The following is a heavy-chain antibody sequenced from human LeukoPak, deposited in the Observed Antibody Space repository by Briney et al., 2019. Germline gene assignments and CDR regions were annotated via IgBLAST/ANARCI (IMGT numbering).Heavy chain of an antibody. CDR3: ARRPWMPYFDY. D-gene: IGHD5-12*01. Sequence: GESLKISCKGSGYSFTNYWIGWVRQMPGKGLEWMGIIYPGDSDTRYSPSFQGQVTISADKSIRNAYLQWSSLKASDTAMYYCARRPWMPYFDYWGQGTLVTVSS. CDR2: IYPGDSDT. V-gene: IGHV5-51*01. CDR1: GYSFTNYW. J-gene: IGHJ4*02.